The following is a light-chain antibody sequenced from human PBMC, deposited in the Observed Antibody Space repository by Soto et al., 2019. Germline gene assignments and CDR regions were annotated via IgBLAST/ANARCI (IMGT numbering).Light chain of an antibody. CDR3: QHFGSSPPVI. CDR1: QTTSPKY. CDR2: GAS. V-gene: IGKV3-20*01. J-gene: IGKJ5*01. Sequence: EIELTHSPGTLSLSPCESATLLFRVIQTTSPKYVAWYQQRRGLAPRLLVYGASKRAAGIPDRFRGSGSGSEFSLTISGLEPEDFAVYFCQHFGSSPPVIFGQGTRLE.